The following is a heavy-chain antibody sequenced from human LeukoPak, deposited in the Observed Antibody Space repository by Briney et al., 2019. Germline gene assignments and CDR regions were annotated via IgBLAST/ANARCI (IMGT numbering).Heavy chain of an antibody. D-gene: IGHD5-24*01. Sequence: KASETLSLTCAVSGGPISSSNWWRWVRQPPGEGLGWIGQIHQSASPNCNPSLPSRLTISVHKSKNQFSLKLTSVTAADTAVYYCAGEGYNSGSAFDYWGQGTLVPVPS. CDR1: GGPISSSNW. CDR2: IHQSASP. J-gene: IGHJ4*02. CDR3: AGEGYNSGSAFDY. V-gene: IGHV4/OR15-8*01.